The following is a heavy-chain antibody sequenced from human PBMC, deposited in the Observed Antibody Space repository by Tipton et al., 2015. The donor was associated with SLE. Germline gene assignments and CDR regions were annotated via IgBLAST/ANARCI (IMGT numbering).Heavy chain of an antibody. J-gene: IGHJ3*02. CDR2: IYPGDSDT. CDR1: GYSFTSYW. CDR3: ARSPSFYYDSSDYYHGAFDI. D-gene: IGHD3-22*01. V-gene: IGHV5-51*03. Sequence: VQLVQSGAEVKKAGESLKISCKGSGYSFTSYWIGWVRQMPGKGLELMGIIYPGDSDTTYSPSFQGQVTISADKSISTAYLQWSSLKASDTAMYYCARSPSFYYDSSDYYHGAFDIWGQGTTVTVSS.